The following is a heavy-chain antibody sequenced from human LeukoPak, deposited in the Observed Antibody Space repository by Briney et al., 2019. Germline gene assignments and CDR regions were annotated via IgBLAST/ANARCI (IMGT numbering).Heavy chain of an antibody. CDR3: ATNKALYDILTGYRYYYGMDV. D-gene: IGHD3-9*01. V-gene: IGHV5-10-1*01. CDR2: IDPSDSYT. CDR1: GYSFTSYW. Sequence: GESLKISCKGSGYSFTSYWISWVRQMPGKGLEWMGRIDPSDSYTNYSPSFQGHVTISADESISTAYLQWSSLKASDTAMYYCATNKALYDILTGYRYYYGMDVWGQGTTVTVSS. J-gene: IGHJ6*02.